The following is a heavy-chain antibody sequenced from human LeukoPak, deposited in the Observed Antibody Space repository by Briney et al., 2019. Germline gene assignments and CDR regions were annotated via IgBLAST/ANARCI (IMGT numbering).Heavy chain of an antibody. Sequence: ASVKVSCKVSGYTLTELSMHWVRQAPGKGLEWMGGFDPEDGETIYAQKFQGRVTMTEDTSTDTAYMELSSLRSEDTAVYYCATWVAGYERRVVVRYYYYMDVWGKGTTVTVSS. CDR3: ATWVAGYERRVVVRYYYYMDV. CDR2: FDPEDGET. J-gene: IGHJ6*03. CDR1: GYTLTELS. D-gene: IGHD3-22*01. V-gene: IGHV1-24*01.